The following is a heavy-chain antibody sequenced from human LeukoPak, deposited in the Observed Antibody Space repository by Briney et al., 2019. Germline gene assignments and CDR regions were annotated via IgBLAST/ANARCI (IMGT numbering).Heavy chain of an antibody. V-gene: IGHV4-59*08. D-gene: IGHD3-10*01. CDR3: ARQISSGSHFDY. CDR2: IYYSGST. Sequence: KPSETLSLTCTVSGGSISSYYWSWIRQPPGKGLEGIGYIYYSGSTNYNPSLKSRVTISVDTSKNQFSLKLSSVTAADTAVYYCARQISSGSHFDYWGQGTLVTVSS. J-gene: IGHJ4*02. CDR1: GGSISSYY.